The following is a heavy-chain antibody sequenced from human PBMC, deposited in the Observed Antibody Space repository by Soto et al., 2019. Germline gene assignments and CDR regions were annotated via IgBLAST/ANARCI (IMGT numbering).Heavy chain of an antibody. Sequence: GXSGKVSCKAPGDSFTSYYLNWVRQAPGQGLEWMGVINPHGGSTKYAQKFQGRVTMTRDTSRSTVYMELRSLRSDDTAIYYCARSSGGNFGIIIEGSNWIDHWRQGKVVTVS. D-gene: IGHD3-3*01. V-gene: IGHV1-46*01. CDR3: ARSSGGNFGIIIEGSNWIDH. CDR2: INPHGGST. J-gene: IGHJ5*02. CDR1: GDSFTSYY.